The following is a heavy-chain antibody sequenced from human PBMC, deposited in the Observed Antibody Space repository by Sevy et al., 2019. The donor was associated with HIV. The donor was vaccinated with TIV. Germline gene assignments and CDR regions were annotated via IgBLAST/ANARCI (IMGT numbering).Heavy chain of an antibody. D-gene: IGHD3-22*01. CDR3: ARGATFYSDSSGRVLSVLGAFDI. CDR2: ISGSGGST. J-gene: IGHJ3*02. V-gene: IGHV3-23*01. CDR1: GFTFSSYA. Sequence: GGSLRLSCAASGFTFSSYAMSWVRQAPGKGLEWVSIISGSGGSTYYADSVKGRFTISRDNSKNTLHLQMNSLRAEDTAVFYCARGATFYSDSSGRVLSVLGAFDIWGRGTMVTVSS.